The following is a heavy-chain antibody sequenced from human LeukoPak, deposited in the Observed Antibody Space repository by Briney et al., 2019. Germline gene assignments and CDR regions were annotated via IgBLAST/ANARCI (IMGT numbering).Heavy chain of an antibody. CDR3: ARDQAVAGTIYYYGMDV. J-gene: IGHJ6*02. Sequence: ASVKVSCKASGGTFSSYAISWVRQAPGQGLEWMGGIIPIFGTANYAQKFQGRVTITADESTSTAYTELSSLRSEDTAVYYCARDQAVAGTIYYYGMDVWGQGTTVTVSS. D-gene: IGHD6-19*01. CDR1: GGTFSSYA. V-gene: IGHV1-69*01. CDR2: IIPIFGTA.